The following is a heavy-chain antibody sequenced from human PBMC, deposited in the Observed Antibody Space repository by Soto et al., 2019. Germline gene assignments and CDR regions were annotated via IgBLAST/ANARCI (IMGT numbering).Heavy chain of an antibody. D-gene: IGHD1-26*01. Sequence: EVQLVESGGGLVKPGGSLRLSCAASGFTFSNAWMSWVRQAPGKGLEWVGLIKKDADGGTTEYPAHIKGRLTNTRDETQNAMYLAMRNLENEETGVHYCWNQWEDWGQGTLVTVST. J-gene: IGHJ4*02. V-gene: IGHV3-15*01. CDR2: IKKDADGGTT. CDR3: WNQWED. CDR1: GFTFSNAW.